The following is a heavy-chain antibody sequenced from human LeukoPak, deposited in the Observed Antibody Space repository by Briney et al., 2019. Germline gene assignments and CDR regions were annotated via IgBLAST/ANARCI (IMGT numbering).Heavy chain of an antibody. Sequence: GGSLRLSCAAFGFTFSSYAMSWVRQAPGKGLEWVSAISGSSGSTYYADSVKGRFTISRDNSKNTLYLQMNSLRAEDTAVYYCASRGPYYYDSSGYYVIYWGQGTLVTVSS. V-gene: IGHV3-23*01. CDR2: ISGSSGST. CDR1: GFTFSSYA. D-gene: IGHD3-22*01. CDR3: ASRGPYYYDSSGYYVIY. J-gene: IGHJ4*02.